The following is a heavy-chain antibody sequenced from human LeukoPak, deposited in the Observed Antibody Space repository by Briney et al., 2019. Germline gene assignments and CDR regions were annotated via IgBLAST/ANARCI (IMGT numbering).Heavy chain of an antibody. CDR1: GGTFSSYA. Sequence: SVKVSCKASGGTFSSYAISWVRQAPGQGLEWMGGIIPIFGTANYAQKFQGGVTITADKSTSTAYMELSSLRSEDTAVYYCARGQDGYNLPNWFDPWGQGALVTVSS. D-gene: IGHD5-24*01. V-gene: IGHV1-69*06. J-gene: IGHJ5*02. CDR3: ARGQDGYNLPNWFDP. CDR2: IIPIFGTA.